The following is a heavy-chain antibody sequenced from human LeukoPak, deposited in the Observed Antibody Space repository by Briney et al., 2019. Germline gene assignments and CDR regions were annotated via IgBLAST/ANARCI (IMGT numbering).Heavy chain of an antibody. CDR2: MNSNRCTI. J-gene: IGHJ1*01. D-gene: IGHD6-19*01. Sequence: GGSPRLSCAASGFTFSSYGMHWVRRAPGKGLECISYMNSNRCTIYHADSVRGRFTISRDNAKNSLFLQMDSLRAEDMAVYYCARDGRGISSGWSPRDKPRQIRQKMTNWGQGTLVTVSS. CDR1: GFTFSSYG. CDR3: ARDGRGISSGWSPRDKPRQIRQKMTN. V-gene: IGHV3-48*01.